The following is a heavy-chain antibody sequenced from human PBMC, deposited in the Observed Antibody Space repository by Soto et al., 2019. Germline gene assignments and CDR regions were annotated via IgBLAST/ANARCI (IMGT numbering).Heavy chain of an antibody. V-gene: IGHV3-23*01. CDR2: ISGSGGST. D-gene: IGHD6-13*01. J-gene: IGHJ1*01. Sequence: EVQLLESGGGLVQPGGSLRLSCAASGFTFSSYAMSWVRQAPGEGLEWVSAISGSGGSTYYADSVKGRFTISRDNSKNTRYLQMNSLRAEDTAVYYCAKDTKSPLYSISWYGDCFQHWGQGTLVTVSS. CDR3: AKDTKSPLYSISWYGDCFQH. CDR1: GFTFSSYA.